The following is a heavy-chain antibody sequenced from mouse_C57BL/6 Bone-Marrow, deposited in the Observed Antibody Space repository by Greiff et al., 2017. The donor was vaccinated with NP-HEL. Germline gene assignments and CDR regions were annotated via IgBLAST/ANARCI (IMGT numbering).Heavy chain of an antibody. CDR1: GFSFNTYA. CDR3: WRQGYDGYYLDY. CDR2: IRSKSNNYAT. D-gene: IGHD2-3*01. Sequence: EVQRVESGGGLVQPKGSLKLSCAASGFSFNTYAMNWVRQAPGKGLEWVARIRSKSNNYATYYADSLKDRFTISRDDSERMLYLQMKNLKTEDTARYYCWRQGYDGYYLDYWGQGTTLTVSS. J-gene: IGHJ2*01. V-gene: IGHV10-1*01.